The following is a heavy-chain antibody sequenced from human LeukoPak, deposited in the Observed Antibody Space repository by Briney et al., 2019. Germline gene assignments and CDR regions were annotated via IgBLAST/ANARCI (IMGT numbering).Heavy chain of an antibody. V-gene: IGHV3-21*01. CDR1: GFTFSTYS. Sequence: GGSLRLSCAASGFTFSTYSMSWVRQAPGKGLEWVSSISSSGSYIYYADSVKGRFTISRDNAKNSLYLQMNSLRAEDTAVYYCARDHHSSSSQLDYWGQGTLVTVSS. J-gene: IGHJ4*02. CDR3: ARDHHSSSSQLDY. D-gene: IGHD6-6*01. CDR2: ISSSGSYI.